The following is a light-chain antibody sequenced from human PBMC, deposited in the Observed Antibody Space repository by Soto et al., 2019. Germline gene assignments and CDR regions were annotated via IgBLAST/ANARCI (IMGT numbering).Light chain of an antibody. J-gene: IGKJ2*01. CDR1: QSVSSN. CDR3: QQYHDWPVYT. CDR2: GAS. Sequence: EIVMTQSPATLSVSPGERATLSCRASQSVSSNLAWYQQNPGQAPRLLIYGASTRATGVPARFSGSGSGTEFTLTISSLQSEDFAVYYCQQYHDWPVYTFGQGTKLEIK. V-gene: IGKV3-15*01.